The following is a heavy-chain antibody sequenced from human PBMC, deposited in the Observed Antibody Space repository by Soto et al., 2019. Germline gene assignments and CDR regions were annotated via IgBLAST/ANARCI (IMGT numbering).Heavy chain of an antibody. J-gene: IGHJ4*02. D-gene: IGHD2-21*02. CDR3: ARQCGGGDCHIDY. CDR1: GGSISSYY. V-gene: IGHV4-59*08. CDR2: IYYSGST. Sequence: PSETLSLTCTVSGGSISSYYWSWIRQPPGKGLEWIGYIYYSGSTNYNPSLKSRVTISVDTSKNQFSLKLSSVTAADTAVYYCARQCGGGDCHIDYWGQGTLVTVSS.